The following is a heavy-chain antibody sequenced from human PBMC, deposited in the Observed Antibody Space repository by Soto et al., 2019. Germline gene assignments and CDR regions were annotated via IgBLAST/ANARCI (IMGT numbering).Heavy chain of an antibody. CDR3: ACCGSWGTTIAVVLSFDY. D-gene: IGHD6-19*01. Sequence: PGGSLRLSCAASGFTFSTYIMNWVRQAPGKGLEWVSSISSSSTYIYYADSVKGRFTISRDNAKNSLYLQMNSLRAEDTAVYYCACCGSWGTTIAVVLSFDYWGQGTLVTVSS. J-gene: IGHJ4*02. V-gene: IGHV3-21*01. CDR2: ISSSSTYI. CDR1: GFTFSTYI.